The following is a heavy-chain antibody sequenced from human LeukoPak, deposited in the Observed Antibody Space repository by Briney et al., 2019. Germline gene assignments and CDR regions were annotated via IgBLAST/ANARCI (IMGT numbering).Heavy chain of an antibody. CDR1: GFTFSSYA. Sequence: GGSLRLSCATSGFTFSSYAMSWVRQAPGKGLEWVSSISGSGGNTYYADSVKGRFTISRDYSKNTLYLQMNSLRAEDTAVYYCARGGRGGAFDIWGQGTMVTVS. V-gene: IGHV3-23*01. J-gene: IGHJ3*02. CDR2: ISGSGGNT. D-gene: IGHD1-26*01. CDR3: ARGGRGGAFDI.